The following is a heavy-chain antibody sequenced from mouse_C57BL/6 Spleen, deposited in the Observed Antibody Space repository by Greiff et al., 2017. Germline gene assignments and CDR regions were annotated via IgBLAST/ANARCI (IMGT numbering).Heavy chain of an antibody. D-gene: IGHD2-3*01. Sequence: QVQLQQSGAELVKPGASVKISCKASGYAFSSYWMNWVKQRPGKGLERIGQIYPGDGDTNYNGKFKGKATLTADKSSSTAYMQLSSLTSEDSAVYFCARRGYDGYYVGFDYWGQGTTLTVSS. J-gene: IGHJ2*01. CDR3: ARRGYDGYYVGFDY. CDR1: GYAFSSYW. V-gene: IGHV1-80*01. CDR2: IYPGDGDT.